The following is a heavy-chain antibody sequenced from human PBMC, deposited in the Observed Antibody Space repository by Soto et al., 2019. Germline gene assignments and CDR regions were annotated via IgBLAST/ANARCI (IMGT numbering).Heavy chain of an antibody. Sequence: SETLSLTCAVYGGSFSGYYWSWIRQPPGKGLEWIGEINHSGSTNYNPSLKSRVTISVDTSKNQFSLKLSSVTAADTAVYYCARGHIAAAGTCWFDPWGQGTLVTVS. D-gene: IGHD6-13*01. CDR2: INHSGST. J-gene: IGHJ5*02. CDR3: ARGHIAAAGTCWFDP. V-gene: IGHV4-34*01. CDR1: GGSFSGYY.